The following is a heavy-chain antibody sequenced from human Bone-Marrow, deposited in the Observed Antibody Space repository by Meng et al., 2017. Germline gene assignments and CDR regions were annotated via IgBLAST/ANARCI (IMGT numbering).Heavy chain of an antibody. D-gene: IGHD5-18*01. CDR1: GGPCSSYA. CDR2: IIPIFGTA. CDR3: ARGGYSYGLVGIFDY. J-gene: IGHJ4*02. Sequence: QVRWVSRGGGGRRPGSPGQAAWKASGGPCSSYAISWVRQAPGQGLEWMGGIIPIFGTANYAQKFQGRVTITADKSTSTAYMELSSLRSEDTAVYYCARGGYSYGLVGIFDYWGQGTLVTVSS. V-gene: IGHV1-69*06.